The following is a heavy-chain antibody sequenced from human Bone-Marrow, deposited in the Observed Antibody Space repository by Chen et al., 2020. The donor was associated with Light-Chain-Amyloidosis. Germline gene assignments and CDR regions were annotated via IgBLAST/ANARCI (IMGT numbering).Heavy chain of an antibody. J-gene: IGHJ4*02. CDR3: AKWDWNTNYFDD. D-gene: IGHD1-1*01. V-gene: IGHV3-23*01. Sequence: EVQLLESGGGLVQPGGSLRLSWAASGFTCSSQPMRWVRQAPGKGLGWVSGISDRGSNTYYADSMEGRFTVSRDNSKNTLHLQMNSLGAEDTAVYYCAKWDWNTNYFDDWGQGTLVTVSS. CDR2: ISDRGSNT. CDR1: GFTCSSQP.